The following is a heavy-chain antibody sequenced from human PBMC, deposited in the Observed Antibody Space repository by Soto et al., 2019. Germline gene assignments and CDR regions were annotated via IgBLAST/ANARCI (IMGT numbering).Heavy chain of an antibody. CDR1: SCSISSDDNF. CDR3: ARCFVYSSSSWFDP. V-gene: IGHV4-31*03. CDR2: IFYTGRV. Sequence: SETLSFTSTVSSCSISSDDNFLSWIRQLPRRGPEWIGYIFYTGRVYYTPSLNSRLTISLDTSKNLLSLRLSDVTAADPAVYFCARCFVYSSSSWFDPGRQGTLVTVSS. J-gene: IGHJ5*02. D-gene: IGHD6-6*01.